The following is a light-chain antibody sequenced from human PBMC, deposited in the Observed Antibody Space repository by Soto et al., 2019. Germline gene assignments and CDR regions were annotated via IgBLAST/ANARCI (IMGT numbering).Light chain of an antibody. CDR2: EAS. Sequence: SQMTPSPSTLSASVGDRVTITCRARQSINTYVAWYQQKPWRAPKLLIYEASTLESGVPSRFSGSGSGTEFTLTISSLQTDDVATYYCQQYNHYFGPGTKVDIK. CDR3: QQYNHY. V-gene: IGKV1-5*03. CDR1: QSINTY. J-gene: IGKJ3*01.